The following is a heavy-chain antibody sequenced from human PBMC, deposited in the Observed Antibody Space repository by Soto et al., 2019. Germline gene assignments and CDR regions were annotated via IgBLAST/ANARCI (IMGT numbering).Heavy chain of an antibody. J-gene: IGHJ4*02. V-gene: IGHV4-30-2*01. D-gene: IGHD3-10*01. Sequence: SETLSLTCAASGGTISSGGYSWSWIRQPPGKGLEWIGYIYHSGSTYYNPSLKSRLTISVDRYKNQFSLMLSSVTVADTAVYYCGRVSNMVRKIDYWGQGTLVTVSS. CDR1: GGTISSGGYS. CDR2: IYHSGST. CDR3: GRVSNMVRKIDY.